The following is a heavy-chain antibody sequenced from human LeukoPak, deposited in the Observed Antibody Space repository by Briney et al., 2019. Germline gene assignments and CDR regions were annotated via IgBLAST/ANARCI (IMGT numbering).Heavy chain of an antibody. CDR1: GFTFSSYS. J-gene: IGHJ6*03. CDR3: ARDARAVTFYYYYMDV. CDR2: ISSSSSTI. Sequence: GGSLRLSCAASGFTFSSYSMNWVRQAPGKGLEWVSYISSSSSTIYYADSVKGRFTISRDNAKNSLYLQMNSLRAEDTAVYYCARDARAVTFYYYYMDVWGKGTTVTASS. D-gene: IGHD4-17*01. V-gene: IGHV3-48*04.